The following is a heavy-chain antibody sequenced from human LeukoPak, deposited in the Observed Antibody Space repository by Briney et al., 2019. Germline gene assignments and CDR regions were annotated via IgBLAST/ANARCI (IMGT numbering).Heavy chain of an antibody. J-gene: IGHJ4*02. D-gene: IGHD3-10*01. CDR1: GFTFSSYE. CDR2: ISSSGSTT. CDR3: ARGFWVVRGVVFDY. V-gene: IGHV3-48*03. Sequence: GGSLRLSCAASGFTFSSYEMNWVRQAPGKGLEWVSYISSSGSTTYYADSVKGRFTISRDNAKNSQYLQMNSLRAEDTAVYYCARGFWVVRGVVFDYWGQGTLVTVSS.